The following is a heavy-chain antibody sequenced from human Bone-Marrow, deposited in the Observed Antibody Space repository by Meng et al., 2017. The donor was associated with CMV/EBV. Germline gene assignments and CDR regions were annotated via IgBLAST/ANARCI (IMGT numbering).Heavy chain of an antibody. CDR3: ARSYLYFQH. V-gene: IGHV3-7*01. CDR2: IKQDGSEK. CDR1: GFTFSNAW. D-gene: IGHD1-26*01. J-gene: IGHJ1*01. Sequence: GGSLRLSCAASGFTFSNAWMSWVRQAPGKGLEWVANIKQDGSEKYYVDSVKGRFTISRDNAKNSLYLQMNSLRAEDTAVYYCARSYLYFQHWGQVTLVTASS.